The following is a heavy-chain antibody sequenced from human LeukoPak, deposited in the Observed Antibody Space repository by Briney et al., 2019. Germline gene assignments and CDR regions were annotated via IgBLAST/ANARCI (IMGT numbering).Heavy chain of an antibody. Sequence: GGSLRLSCAASGFTFSSYSMNWVRQAPGKGLEWVSYISSSSSTIYYADSVKGRFTISRDNAKNSPYLQMNSLRAEDTAVYYCAREGSSWYNWFDPWGQGTLVTVSS. D-gene: IGHD6-13*01. CDR1: GFTFSSYS. CDR2: ISSSSSTI. J-gene: IGHJ5*02. V-gene: IGHV3-48*04. CDR3: AREGSSWYNWFDP.